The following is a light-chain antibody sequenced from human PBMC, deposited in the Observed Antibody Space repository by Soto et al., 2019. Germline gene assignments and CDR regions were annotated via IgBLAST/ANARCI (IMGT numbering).Light chain of an antibody. Sequence: ALTQPASVSGSPGQSITISCTGTSSDVGGYNYVSWYQQHPGKAPKLMIYDVSNRPSGVSNRFSGSKSGNTASLTISGLQAEDEADYYCSSYTSSSTPGVFGTGTKVTVL. CDR1: SSDVGGYNY. J-gene: IGLJ1*01. V-gene: IGLV2-14*01. CDR2: DVS. CDR3: SSYTSSSTPGV.